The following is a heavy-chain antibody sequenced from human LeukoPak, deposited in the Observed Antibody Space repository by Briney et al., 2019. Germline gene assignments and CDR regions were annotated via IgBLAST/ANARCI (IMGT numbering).Heavy chain of an antibody. CDR2: ISSSSSYI. V-gene: IGHV3-21*01. J-gene: IGHJ6*03. CDR1: GFTFSSYS. CDR3: ARDVRVVGYYYYMDV. Sequence: GGSLRLSCAASGFTFSSYSMNWVRQAPGKGLEWGSSISSSSSYIYYADSVKGRFTISRDNAKNSLYLQMNSLRAEDTAVYYCARDVRVVGYYYYMDVWGKGTTVTVSS. D-gene: IGHD2-2*01.